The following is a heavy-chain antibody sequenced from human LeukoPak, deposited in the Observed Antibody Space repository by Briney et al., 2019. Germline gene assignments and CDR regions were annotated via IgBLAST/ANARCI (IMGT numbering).Heavy chain of an antibody. CDR3: ARGIYCSGGTCYAYFDY. D-gene: IGHD2-15*01. J-gene: IGHJ4*02. Sequence: ASVRVSCKASGFTFTSYYMHWVRQAPGQGLELMGIINPSGDYTSNAQKFQGRVTMTRDTSTSTVYMELSSLRSEDTAVYYCARGIYCSGGTCYAYFDYWGQGTLVTVSS. V-gene: IGHV1-46*01. CDR1: GFTFTSYY. CDR2: INPSGDYT.